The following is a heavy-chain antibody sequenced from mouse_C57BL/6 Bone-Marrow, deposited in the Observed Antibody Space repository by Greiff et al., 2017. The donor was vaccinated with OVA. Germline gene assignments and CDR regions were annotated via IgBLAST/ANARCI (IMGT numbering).Heavy chain of an antibody. D-gene: IGHD4-1*01. J-gene: IGHJ1*03. Sequence: VKLQQSGAELVRPGTSVKMSCKASGYTFTNYWIGWAKQRPGHGLEWIGDIYPGGGYTNYNEKFKGKATLTANKSSSTAYMQFSSLTSEDSAIYYCAREGGLGDWYFDVWGTGTTVTVSS. CDR1: GYTFTNYW. CDR3: AREGGLGDWYFDV. V-gene: IGHV1-63*01. CDR2: IYPGGGYT.